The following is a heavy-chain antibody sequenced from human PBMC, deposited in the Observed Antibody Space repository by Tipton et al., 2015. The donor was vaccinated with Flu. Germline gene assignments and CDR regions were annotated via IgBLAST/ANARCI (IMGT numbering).Heavy chain of an antibody. CDR2: ISAYNGNT. CDR3: AKITIVLGRNPDYVGYGVIDGWF. D-gene: IGHD3-10*01. Sequence: QLVQSGAEVKKPGASVKVSCKASGYTFTSYGISWVRQAPGQGLKWMGWISAYNGNTNYAQKLQGRVTMTTDTSTSTAYMELRSVSSGDTAVYYCAKITIVLGRNPDYVGYGVIDGWF. V-gene: IGHV1-18*01. CDR1: GYTFTSYG. J-gene: IGHJ5*01.